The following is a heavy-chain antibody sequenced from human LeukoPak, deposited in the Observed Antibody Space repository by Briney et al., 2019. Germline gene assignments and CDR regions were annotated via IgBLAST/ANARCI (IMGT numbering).Heavy chain of an antibody. CDR3: ARVSVGPNDY. Sequence: GGSLRLSCVASGFAFSSFGIHWVRQAPGKGLEWVTYIRFDGSNKYYADSVKGRFTISRDNSKNTLYLQMNSLRAEDTAVYYCARVSVGPNDYWGQGTLVTVSS. CDR2: IRFDGSNK. J-gene: IGHJ4*02. V-gene: IGHV3-30*02. CDR1: GFAFSSFG.